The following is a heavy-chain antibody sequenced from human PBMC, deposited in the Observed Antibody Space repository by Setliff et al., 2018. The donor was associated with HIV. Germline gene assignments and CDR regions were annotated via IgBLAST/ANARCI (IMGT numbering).Heavy chain of an antibody. D-gene: IGHD3-22*01. J-gene: IGHJ6*02. CDR3: ARGIMHGWGYYDSSGYPYYYYGMDV. Sequence: ASVKVSCKASGYTFTSYGISWVRQAPGQGLEWMGWISAYNGNTNYAQKLQGRVTMTTDTSTSTAYMELSSLRSEDTAVYYCARGIMHGWGYYDSSGYPYYYYGMDVWGQGTTVTVSS. CDR1: GYTFTSYG. CDR2: ISAYNGNT. V-gene: IGHV1-18*01.